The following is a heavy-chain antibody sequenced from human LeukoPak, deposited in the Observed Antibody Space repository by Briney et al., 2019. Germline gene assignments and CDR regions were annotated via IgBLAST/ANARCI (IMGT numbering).Heavy chain of an antibody. J-gene: IGHJ4*02. CDR1: GFIFDNYA. Sequence: GGSLRLSCAAPGFIFDNYAIHWVRQAPGKGLEWVSLISGDGGSTFYADSVRGRFTISRDNAKNSLFLQMNSLRAEDTALYYCVRGVDWGQGTLVTVSS. CDR3: VRGVD. V-gene: IGHV3-43*02. CDR2: ISGDGGST.